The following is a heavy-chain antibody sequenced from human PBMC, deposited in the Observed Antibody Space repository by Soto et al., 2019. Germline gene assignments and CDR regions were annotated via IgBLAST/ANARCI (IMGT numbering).Heavy chain of an antibody. CDR3: ARGPLSPYDSSGYYSPFDY. V-gene: IGHV4-34*01. Sequence: SETLSLTCAVYGGSFSGYYGSWIRQPPGKGLEWIGEINHSGSTNYNPSLKSRVTISVDTSKNQFSLKLSSVTAADTAVYYCARGPLSPYDSSGYYSPFDYWGQGTLVTVSS. D-gene: IGHD3-22*01. J-gene: IGHJ4*02. CDR1: GGSFSGYY. CDR2: INHSGST.